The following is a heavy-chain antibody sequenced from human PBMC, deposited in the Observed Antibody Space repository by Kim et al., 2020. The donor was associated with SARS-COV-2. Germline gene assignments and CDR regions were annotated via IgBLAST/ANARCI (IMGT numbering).Heavy chain of an antibody. V-gene: IGHV3-23*01. CDR2: ISGSGGST. CDR3: ASSYYYDSSGYQATSSRGRYYYYYRMDV. D-gene: IGHD3-22*01. J-gene: IGHJ6*02. Sequence: GSLRLSCAASGFTFSSYAMSWVRQAPGKGLEWVSAISGSGGSTYYADSVKGRFTISRDNSKNTLYLQMNSLRAEDTAVYYCASSYYYDSSGYQATSSRGRYYYYYRMDVWGQGTTVTVSS. CDR1: GFTFSSYA.